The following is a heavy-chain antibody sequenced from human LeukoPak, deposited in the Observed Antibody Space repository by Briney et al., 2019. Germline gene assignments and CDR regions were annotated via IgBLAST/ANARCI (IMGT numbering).Heavy chain of an antibody. Sequence: SETLSLTCTVSGDSISNTNYYWRWIRQPPGQGLEWIGEINHSGSTNYNPSLKSRVTISVDTSKNQFSLKLSSVTAADTAVYYCARGRVNPYYDFWSRRTNRFDYWGQVTLVTVSS. CDR2: INHSGST. CDR1: GDSISNTNYY. V-gene: IGHV4-39*07. CDR3: ARGRVNPYYDFWSRRTNRFDY. D-gene: IGHD3-3*01. J-gene: IGHJ4*02.